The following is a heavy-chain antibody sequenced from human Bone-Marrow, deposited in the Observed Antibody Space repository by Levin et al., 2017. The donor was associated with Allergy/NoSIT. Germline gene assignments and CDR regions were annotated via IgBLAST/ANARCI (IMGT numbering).Heavy chain of an antibody. CDR1: GFTFDDYA. CDR3: AKEGIAVAGFLYYFDY. J-gene: IGHJ4*02. Sequence: PGGSLRLSCAASGFTFDDYAMHWVRQAPGKGLEWVSGISWNSGSIGYADSVKGRFTISRDNAKNSLYLQMNSLRAEDTALYYCAKEGIAVAGFLYYFDYWGQGTLVTVSS. D-gene: IGHD6-19*01. CDR2: ISWNSGSI. V-gene: IGHV3-9*01.